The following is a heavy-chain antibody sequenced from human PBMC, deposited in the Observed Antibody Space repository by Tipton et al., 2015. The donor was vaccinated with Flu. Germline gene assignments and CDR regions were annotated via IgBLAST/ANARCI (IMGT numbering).Heavy chain of an antibody. CDR1: GDSISSDFY. CDR2: VSRTGST. D-gene: IGHD4-11*01. CDR3: ARRGYSNYASDPKSWFDP. Sequence: TLSLTCAVSGDSISSDFYWAWIRQFPGKGLEWIGTVSRTGSTIYNPSLKSRVTISIDTSKNQFSLNMRSVTAADMAVYYCARRGYSNYASDPKSWFDPWGQGTLVAVSS. J-gene: IGHJ5*02. V-gene: IGHV4-38-2*01.